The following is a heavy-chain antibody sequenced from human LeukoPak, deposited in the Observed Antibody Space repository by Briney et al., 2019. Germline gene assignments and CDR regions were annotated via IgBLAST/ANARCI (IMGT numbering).Heavy chain of an antibody. CDR1: GFTFTGSA. CDR2: IVVGSGNT. Sequence: SVKVSCKASGFTFTGSAMQWVRQARGQRLEWIWWIVVGSGNTNYAEKFQEIVTITRDMSTSTAYMELSSLRSEDTAVYYCAADLRFGELALDYWGQGTLVTVSS. D-gene: IGHD3-10*01. CDR3: AADLRFGELALDY. V-gene: IGHV1-58*02. J-gene: IGHJ4*02.